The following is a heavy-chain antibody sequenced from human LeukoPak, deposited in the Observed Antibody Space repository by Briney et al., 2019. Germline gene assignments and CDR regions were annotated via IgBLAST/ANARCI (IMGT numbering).Heavy chain of an antibody. J-gene: IGHJ4*02. D-gene: IGHD6-13*01. CDR1: GFTFSRYW. CDR2: MNSDGSST. Sequence: GGSLRLSCSASGFTFSRYWMHWVRQAPGKGLVWVSRMNSDGSSTLYADSAKGRFTISRDNAKNTLYLQMNSLRADDTAVYYCARRSAAGGFYDYWGQGTLVTVSS. V-gene: IGHV3-74*03. CDR3: ARRSAAGGFYDY.